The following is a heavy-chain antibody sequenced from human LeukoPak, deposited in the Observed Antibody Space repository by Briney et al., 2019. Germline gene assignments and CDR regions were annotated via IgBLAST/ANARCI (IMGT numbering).Heavy chain of an antibody. CDR2: ISWNSGSI. D-gene: IGHD5-18*01. CDR3: ARSDPADTAPFDY. Sequence: PGGSLRLSCAASGFTFDDYAMHWVRQAPGKGLEWVSGISWNSGSIGYADSVKGRFTISRDNAKNTLYLQMNSLRAEDTAVYYCARSDPADTAPFDYWGQGTLVTVSS. J-gene: IGHJ4*02. V-gene: IGHV3-9*01. CDR1: GFTFDDYA.